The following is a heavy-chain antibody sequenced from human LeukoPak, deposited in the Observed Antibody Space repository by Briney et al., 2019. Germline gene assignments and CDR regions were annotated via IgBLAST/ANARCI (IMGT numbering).Heavy chain of an antibody. CDR2: IYYSGST. Sequence: TSETLSLTCTVSGGSISSSSYYWGWIRQPPGKGLEWIGSIYYSGSTYYNPSLKSRVTISVDTSKNQFSLKLSSVTAADTAVYYCARHYDFWSGYYGIDYWGQGTLVTVSS. CDR3: ARHYDFWSGYYGIDY. D-gene: IGHD3-3*01. V-gene: IGHV4-39*01. CDR1: GGSISSSSYY. J-gene: IGHJ4*02.